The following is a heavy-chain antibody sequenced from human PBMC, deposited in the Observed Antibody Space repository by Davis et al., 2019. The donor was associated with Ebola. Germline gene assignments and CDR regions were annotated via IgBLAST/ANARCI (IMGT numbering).Heavy chain of an antibody. Sequence: GGSLRLSCEASGFTFSSSDMNWVRQAPGKGLEWLSRIRSSGSTKYYADSVRGRFTISRDNAKNSLSLQMDSLRDEDTAVYYCVRDWFGETNWGQGTPVTVSS. V-gene: IGHV3-48*02. D-gene: IGHD3-10*01. CDR2: IRSSGSTK. CDR1: GFTFSSSD. J-gene: IGHJ4*02. CDR3: VRDWFGETN.